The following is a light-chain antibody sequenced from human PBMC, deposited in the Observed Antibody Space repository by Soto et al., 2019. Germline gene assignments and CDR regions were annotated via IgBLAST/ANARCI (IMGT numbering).Light chain of an antibody. Sequence: DIQMTQSPSTLSASVGDRVIITCRASQTISGWLAWYQQKPGRAPNLLIYKASSLASGVPSRFSGSGSGTEFTLTISSLQPDDFATYYCQQYNSYPYTVGQGTKVDIK. V-gene: IGKV1-5*03. CDR3: QQYNSYPYT. CDR2: KAS. CDR1: QTISGW. J-gene: IGKJ2*01.